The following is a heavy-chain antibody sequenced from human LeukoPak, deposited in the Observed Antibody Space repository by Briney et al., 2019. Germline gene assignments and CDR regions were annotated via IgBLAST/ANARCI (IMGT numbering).Heavy chain of an antibody. J-gene: IGHJ6*03. CDR2: IYSTGTT. D-gene: IGHD2-2*01. CDR1: GGSISGYF. V-gene: IGHV4-4*09. Sequence: SETLSLTCTVSGGSISGYFWSWIRQPPGKGPEWIGYIYSTGTTNYSPSLSSRVTISVDTSKNQLSLNLRFVTATDAAVYHCARHNPPPTGFCSGTSCFMSGSQYFYMDVWGKGASVTVS. CDR3: ARHNPPPTGFCSGTSCFMSGSQYFYMDV.